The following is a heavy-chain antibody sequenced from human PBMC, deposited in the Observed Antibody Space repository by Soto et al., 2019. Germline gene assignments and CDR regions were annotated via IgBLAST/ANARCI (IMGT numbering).Heavy chain of an antibody. CDR2: ISYDGNNK. J-gene: IGHJ6*02. V-gene: IGHV3-30*03. CDR3: ARQIDSSGWYYYYYGMDV. CDR1: GFTFSSFG. D-gene: IGHD6-19*01. Sequence: QVQLVESGGGVVQPGRSLRLSCAASGFTFSSFGMHWVRQAPGKGLEWVAIISYDGNNKYYADSVQGRFTISRDNSKNTLYLQLNSLRAEDTAVYYCARQIDSSGWYYYYYGMDVWGQGTTVTVSS.